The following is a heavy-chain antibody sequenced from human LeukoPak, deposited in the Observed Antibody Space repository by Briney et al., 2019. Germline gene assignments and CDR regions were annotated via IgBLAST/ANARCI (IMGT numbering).Heavy chain of an antibody. CDR3: AKDLAMVLDY. J-gene: IGHJ4*02. Sequence: PGGTLRLSCAASGFTFSSYGMSWVRQAPGKGLEWVSAISGSGGSTYYADSVKGRFTISRDNSKNTLYLQMNSLRAEDTAVYYCAKDLAMVLDYWGQGTLVTVSS. V-gene: IGHV3-23*01. CDR1: GFTFSSYG. CDR2: ISGSGGST. D-gene: IGHD3-10*01.